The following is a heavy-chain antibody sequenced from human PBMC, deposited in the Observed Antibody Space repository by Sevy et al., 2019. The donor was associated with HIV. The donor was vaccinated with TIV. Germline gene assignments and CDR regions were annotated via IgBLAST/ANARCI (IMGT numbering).Heavy chain of an antibody. V-gene: IGHV3-15*01. D-gene: IGHD1-7*01. CDR3: TSQTGTSLVGY. Sequence: GGSLRLSCAASGFTFSNAWMSWVRQAPGKGLEWVDRIKSKTDCGTTDYAAPVKGRFTISRDDSKNTLYLQMNSLKTEDTAVYYCTSQTGTSLVGYWGQGTLVTVSS. J-gene: IGHJ4*02. CDR2: IKSKTDCGTT. CDR1: GFTFSNAW.